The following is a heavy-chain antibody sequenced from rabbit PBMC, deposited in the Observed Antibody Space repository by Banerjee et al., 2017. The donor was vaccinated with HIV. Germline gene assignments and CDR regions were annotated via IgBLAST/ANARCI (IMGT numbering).Heavy chain of an antibody. CDR1: GFSFSSGYD. V-gene: IGHV1S40*01. Sequence: QQLVESGGGLVKPGASLTLTCKASGFSFSSGYDMCWVRQAPGKGLEWIACIDTGGSDNTYYANWVNGRFTISKTSSTTVTLQMTSLTAADTATYFCVRETETYAGYAGYIYYFNLWGPGTLVTVS. CDR2: IDTGGSDNT. D-gene: IGHD7-1*01. CDR3: VRETETYAGYAGYIYYFNL. J-gene: IGHJ4*01.